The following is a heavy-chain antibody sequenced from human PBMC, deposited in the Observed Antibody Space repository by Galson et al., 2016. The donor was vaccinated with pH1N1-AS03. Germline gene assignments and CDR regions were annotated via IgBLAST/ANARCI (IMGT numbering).Heavy chain of an antibody. J-gene: IGHJ6*02. CDR3: AKVREGGYYFNHYYALDV. V-gene: IGHV3-30*18. CDR2: ISYDGSSK. Sequence: LRLSCAASGFSFSTYVMHWVRQAPGKGLEWVAVISYDGSSKYHADSVQGRFTISRDNSKNTLYLQMHSLRPEDTAVYYCAKVREGGYYFNHYYALDVWGQGTTVTVSS. D-gene: IGHD3-22*01. CDR1: GFSFSTYV.